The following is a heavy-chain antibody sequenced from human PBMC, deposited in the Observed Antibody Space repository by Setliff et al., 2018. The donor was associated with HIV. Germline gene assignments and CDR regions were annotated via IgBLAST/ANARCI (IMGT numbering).Heavy chain of an antibody. J-gene: IGHJ5*02. D-gene: IGHD3-10*01. CDR1: GYTFTSYW. CDR3: ARGSGPDKGSWFDP. V-gene: IGHV5-51*01. Sequence: GESLKISCKGSGYTFTSYWIGWVRQKSGKGLEWMGIIFPDDSDTRYSPSFQGQVNISVDKSINTAFLQWSSLKASDTAMYYCARGSGPDKGSWFDPWGQGTRVTVSS. CDR2: IFPDDSDT.